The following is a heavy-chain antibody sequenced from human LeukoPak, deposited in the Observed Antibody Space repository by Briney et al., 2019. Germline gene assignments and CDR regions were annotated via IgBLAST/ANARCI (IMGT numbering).Heavy chain of an antibody. Sequence: GGSLRLSCAASGFTFDDYTMHWVRHAPGKGLEWVSLISRDGGSTHYADPVKGRFTISRDNSKNSLSLQMDRVTTEDTALYYCAKDIKPKYYYYAMDVWGQGTTVTVFS. CDR3: AKDIKPKYYYYAMDV. D-gene: IGHD2/OR15-2a*01. CDR2: ISRDGGST. V-gene: IGHV3-43*01. CDR1: GFTFDDYT. J-gene: IGHJ6*02.